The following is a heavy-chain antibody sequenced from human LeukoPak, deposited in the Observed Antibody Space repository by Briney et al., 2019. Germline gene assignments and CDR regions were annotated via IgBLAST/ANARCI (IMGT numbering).Heavy chain of an antibody. CDR1: GFTFDDYA. J-gene: IGHJ6*03. CDR2: INWNSVRI. D-gene: IGHD3/OR15-3a*01. V-gene: IGHV3-9*01. CDR3: AKDMGDFWTGYPMDV. Sequence: GRSLRLSCAASGFTFDDYAMHWVRQAPGKGLEWVSGINWNSVRIVYADSVKGRFTISRDNTKNSLYLQMNSLRAEDTALYYCAKDMGDFWTGYPMDVWGKGTTVTVPS.